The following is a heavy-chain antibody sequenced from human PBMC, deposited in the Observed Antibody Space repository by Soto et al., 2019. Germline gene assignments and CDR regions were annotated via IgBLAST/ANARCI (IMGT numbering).Heavy chain of an antibody. CDR2: IYYSGTH. Sequence: QVQLQESGPGLVKPSETLSLTCTVSGGSISGYYWSWVRQPPGKGLEWIGYIYYSGTHNYNPSLKSRLTISVDTSKNQFSLELNSVTAADTAVYYCERVQMATLYFDYWGQGTLVTVSS. CDR1: GGSISGYY. D-gene: IGHD5-12*01. J-gene: IGHJ4*02. CDR3: ERVQMATLYFDY. V-gene: IGHV4-59*01.